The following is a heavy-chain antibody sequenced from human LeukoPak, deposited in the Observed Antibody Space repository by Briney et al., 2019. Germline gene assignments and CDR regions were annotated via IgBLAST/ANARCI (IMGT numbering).Heavy chain of an antibody. V-gene: IGHV3-48*03. CDR2: ISRSGSTI. CDR3: ARDMVHTAMGHMDV. Sequence: PGGSLRLSCAASGFTFSSYAMHWVRQAPGKGLEWVSYISRSGSTIYYADSVKGRFTISRDNAKNSLYLQMNSLRAEDTAVYYCARDMVHTAMGHMDVWGKGTTVTISS. J-gene: IGHJ6*03. D-gene: IGHD5-18*01. CDR1: GFTFSSYA.